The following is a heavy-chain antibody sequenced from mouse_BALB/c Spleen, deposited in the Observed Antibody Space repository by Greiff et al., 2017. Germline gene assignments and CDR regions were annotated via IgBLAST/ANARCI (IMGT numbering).Heavy chain of an antibody. CDR1: GYTFTDYE. D-gene: IGHD2-3*01. V-gene: IGHV1-15*01. Sequence: QVHVKQSGAELVRPGASVTLSCKASGYTFTDYEMHWVKQTPVHGLEWIGAIDPETGGTAYNQKFKGKATLTADKSSSTAYMELRSLTSEDSAVYYCTRWLLHFDYWGQGTTLTVSS. CDR3: TRWLLHFDY. J-gene: IGHJ2*01. CDR2: IDPETGGT.